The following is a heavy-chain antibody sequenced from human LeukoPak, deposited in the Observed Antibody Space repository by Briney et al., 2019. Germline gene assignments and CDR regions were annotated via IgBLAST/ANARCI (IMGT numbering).Heavy chain of an antibody. CDR1: GGSISSGDYY. CDR3: ARTSLGGAWFDP. D-gene: IGHD3-10*01. CDR2: IYYNGST. V-gene: IGHV4-30-4*08. J-gene: IGHJ5*02. Sequence: PTQTLSLTCTVSGGSISSGDYYWSWIRQPPGKGLEWIGYIYYNGSTYYNPSLKSRVTISVDTSKNQFSLKLSSVTAADTAVYYCARTSLGGAWFDPWGQGTLVTVSS.